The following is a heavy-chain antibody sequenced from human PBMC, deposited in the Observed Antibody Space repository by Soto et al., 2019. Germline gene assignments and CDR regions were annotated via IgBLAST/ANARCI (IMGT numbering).Heavy chain of an antibody. J-gene: IGHJ5*02. CDR1: GGSSINSRYC. CDR3: ARDYYDSSDYTTNWFDP. D-gene: IGHD3-22*01. Sequence: LETHPLTSTVSGGSSINSRYCWAWIRKPPGKGLEWIGSIYHTGNTYYNPSLRSRVTISVDTSKNQFSLKLTSVTAADTAVYYCARDYYDSSDYTTNWFDPWGQGTLVTVSS. CDR2: IYHTGNT. V-gene: IGHV4-39*01.